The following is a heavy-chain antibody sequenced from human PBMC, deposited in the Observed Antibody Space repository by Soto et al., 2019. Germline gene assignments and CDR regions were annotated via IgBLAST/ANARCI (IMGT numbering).Heavy chain of an antibody. Sequence: QVQLVQSGAEVKKPGASVKVSCKASGYTFTSYDINWVRQATGQGLEWMGWMNPNSGNTGYAQKFQGRVTITRKTYISTAYMELRSLRSYDNDVYYCARSGITGTTDWFDQWGQGTLDTVSS. J-gene: IGHJ5*02. V-gene: IGHV1-8*01. CDR3: ARSGITGTTDWFDQ. D-gene: IGHD1-20*01. CDR2: MNPNSGNT. CDR1: GYTFTSYD.